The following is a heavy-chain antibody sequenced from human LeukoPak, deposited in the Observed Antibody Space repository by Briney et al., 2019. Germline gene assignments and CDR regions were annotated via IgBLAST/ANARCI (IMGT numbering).Heavy chain of an antibody. V-gene: IGHV3-48*03. CDR1: GFTFSSYE. D-gene: IGHD4-17*01. Sequence: GGSLRLSCAASGFTFSSYEMNWVRQAPGKGLEWVSYISSSGSTIYYADSVKGRFTISRDNAKNSLYLQMNSLRAEDTAVYYCATSLETVTIDYWGQGTLVTVSS. CDR3: ATSLETVTIDY. CDR2: ISSSGSTI. J-gene: IGHJ4*02.